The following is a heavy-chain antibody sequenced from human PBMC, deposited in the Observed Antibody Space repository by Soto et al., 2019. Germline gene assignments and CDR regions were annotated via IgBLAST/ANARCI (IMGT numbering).Heavy chain of an antibody. CDR1: GGSVNSGHYY. D-gene: IGHD3-10*01. CDR3: ARESCLLLPDSGKKIDP. CDR2: IYYSGST. Sequence: SETLSLTCIVSGGSVNSGHYYWNWIRQSPGKGLEWIGYIYYSGSTNYNSSLKSRLSISIDTSRNQFSLKLTSVTAADTAVYYCARESCLLLPDSGKKIDPWGQGILVTVSS. J-gene: IGHJ5*01. V-gene: IGHV4-61*01.